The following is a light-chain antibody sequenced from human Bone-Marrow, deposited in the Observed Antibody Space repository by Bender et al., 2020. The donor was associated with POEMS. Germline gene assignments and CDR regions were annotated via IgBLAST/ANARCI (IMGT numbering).Light chain of an antibody. J-gene: IGLJ3*02. CDR3: CSYTSSNTPEM. V-gene: IGLV2-14*02. CDR1: TSDVASYNL. Sequence: QSALTQPASVSGSPGQSITISCTGATSDVASYNLVSWYRQYSGRAPELLIYAGSQRPSGVSNRFSGSNSGNTASLSISGLQAEDEADYFCCSYTSSNTPEMFGGGTKVTVL. CDR2: AGS.